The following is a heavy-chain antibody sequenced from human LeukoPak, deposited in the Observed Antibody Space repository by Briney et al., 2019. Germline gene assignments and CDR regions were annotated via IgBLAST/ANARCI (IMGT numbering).Heavy chain of an antibody. CDR3: ARVGQSDY. Sequence: GASVKVSCKASGYTFTSYGISWVRQAPGQGLEWMGWISAYNGNTNYAQKFQGRVTMTRDASISTAYMEVSRLRSDDTAMYYCARVGQSDYWGQGTLVTVSS. J-gene: IGHJ4*02. CDR1: GYTFTSYG. V-gene: IGHV1-18*01. CDR2: ISAYNGNT. D-gene: IGHD5-24*01.